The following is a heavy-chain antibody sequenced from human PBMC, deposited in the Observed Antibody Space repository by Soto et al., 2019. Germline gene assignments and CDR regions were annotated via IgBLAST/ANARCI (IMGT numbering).Heavy chain of an antibody. J-gene: IGHJ4*02. CDR1: GFAIRSNA. D-gene: IGHD6-13*01. Sequence: QVQLVESGGGVVQPGRSLRLSCEASGFAIRSNAIHWVHQAPGKGLEWVAVISFEGSYKYYADSVKGRFTVSRDNSKNTVSLQMDSLTGEDSALYYCVRAAGIAAAGSSQGVLWGQGTLVTVSS. V-gene: IGHV3-30*04. CDR3: VRAAGIAAAGSSQGVL. CDR2: ISFEGSYK.